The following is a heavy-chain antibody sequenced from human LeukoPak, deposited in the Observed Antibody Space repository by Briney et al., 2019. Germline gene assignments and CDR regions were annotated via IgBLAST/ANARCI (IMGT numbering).Heavy chain of an antibody. Sequence: GGSLRLSCAASGFTFSSYSMNWVRQAPGKGLEWVSFISSRSSYIYYADSVKGRFIISRDNANNSLYLHMNSLRAEDTAVYYCASFRDYSNCNWGQGTLVTVSS. CDR2: ISSRSSYI. J-gene: IGHJ4*02. CDR1: GFTFSSYS. D-gene: IGHD4-11*01. CDR3: ASFRDYSNCN. V-gene: IGHV3-21*01.